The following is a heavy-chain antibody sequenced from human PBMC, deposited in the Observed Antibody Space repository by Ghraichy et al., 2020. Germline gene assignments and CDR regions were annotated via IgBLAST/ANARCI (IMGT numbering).Heavy chain of an antibody. V-gene: IGHV1-69*06. CDR3: ARVRITIFGVADYYYYYMDV. J-gene: IGHJ6*03. D-gene: IGHD3-3*01. CDR2: IIPIFGTA. CDR1: GGTFSSYA. Sequence: SVKVSCKASGGTFSSYAISWVRQAPGQGLEWMGGIIPIFGTANYAQKFQGRVTITADKSTSTAYMELSSLRSEDTAVYYCARVRITIFGVADYYYYYMDVWGKGTTVTVSS.